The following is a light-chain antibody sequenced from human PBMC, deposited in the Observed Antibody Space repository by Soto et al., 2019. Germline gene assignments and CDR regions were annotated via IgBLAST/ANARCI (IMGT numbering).Light chain of an antibody. J-gene: IGLJ1*01. Sequence: QSALTQPASVSASPGQSITISCTGTSSDVGAYNYVSWYQHHPGKAPKLMIYEVSNRPSGVSNRFSGSKSGSTASLTISGLQAEDEADYYCSSYTSSSTLAYVFGTGTKLTVL. CDR3: SSYTSSSTLAYV. V-gene: IGLV2-14*01. CDR2: EVS. CDR1: SSDVGAYNY.